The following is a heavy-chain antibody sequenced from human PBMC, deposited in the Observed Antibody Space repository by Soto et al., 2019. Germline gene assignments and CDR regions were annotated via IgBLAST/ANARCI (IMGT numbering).Heavy chain of an antibody. J-gene: IGHJ5*02. CDR2: ISTYSGDT. CDR1: GYTFFTYD. CDR3: ARHHGPTTSENGFDP. Sequence: QVHLVQSGVEVKTPGASVKVSCQASGYTFFTYDISWVRQAPGQGLAWMGGISTYSGDTKYAQKFQGRVTMTTDTSTTTAYLELRSLRSDDTAVYYCARHHGPTTSENGFDPWGQGTLVTVSS. D-gene: IGHD5-12*01. V-gene: IGHV1-18*01.